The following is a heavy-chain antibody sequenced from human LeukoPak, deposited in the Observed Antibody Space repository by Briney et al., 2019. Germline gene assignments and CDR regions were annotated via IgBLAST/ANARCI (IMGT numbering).Heavy chain of an antibody. CDR2: IKQDGSEK. J-gene: IGHJ4*02. CDR1: GFTFSIYW. V-gene: IGHV3-7*01. Sequence: GGSLRLSCAASGFTFSIYWMSWVRQAPGKGLEWVANIKQDGSEKYYVDSVKGRFTISRDNAKNSLYLQMNSLRAGDTAVYYCARVGIAYYYDSSGYYTDFWGQGTLVTVSS. CDR3: ARVGIAYYYDSSGYYTDF. D-gene: IGHD3-22*01.